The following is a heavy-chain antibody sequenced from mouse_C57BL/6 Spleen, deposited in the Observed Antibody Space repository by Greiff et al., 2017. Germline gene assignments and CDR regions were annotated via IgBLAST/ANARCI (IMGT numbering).Heavy chain of an antibody. CDR3: ARSGYGYGNYEAMDD. D-gene: IGHD2-10*02. CDR1: GYTFTNYW. V-gene: IGHV1-63*01. J-gene: IGHJ4*01. CDR2: IYPGGGYT. Sequence: QVQLKQSGAELVRPGTSVKMSCKASGYTFTNYWIGWAKQRPGHGLEWIGDIYPGGGYTNYNEKFKGKATLTADKSSSTAYMQFSSLTSEDSAIYYCARSGYGYGNYEAMDDWGQGTSVTVSS.